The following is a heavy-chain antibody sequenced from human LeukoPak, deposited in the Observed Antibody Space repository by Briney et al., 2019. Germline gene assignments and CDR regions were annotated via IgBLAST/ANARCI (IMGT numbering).Heavy chain of an antibody. CDR3: ARILPPYHYGGNTPDFDY. V-gene: IGHV1-18*01. Sequence: ASVKVSCKASGYTFTSYGISWVRQAPGQRLEWMGWISAYNGNTNYAQKLQGRVTMTTDTSTSTAYMELRSLRSDDTAVYYCARILPPYHYGGNTPDFDYWGQGTLVTVSS. J-gene: IGHJ4*02. CDR2: ISAYNGNT. D-gene: IGHD4-23*01. CDR1: GYTFTSYG.